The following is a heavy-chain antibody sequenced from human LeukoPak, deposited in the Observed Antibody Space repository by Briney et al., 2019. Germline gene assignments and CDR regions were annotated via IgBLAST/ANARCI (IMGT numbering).Heavy chain of an antibody. D-gene: IGHD5-24*01. V-gene: IGHV3-21*01. CDR3: ARDNVEMATMGDY. CDR2: ISSSSSYI. Sequence: GGSLRLSCAASGFAFSSYSMNWVRQAPGKGLEWVSSISSSSSYIYYADSVKGRFTISRDNAKNSLYLQMNSLRAEDTAVYYCARDNVEMATMGDYWGQGTLVTVSS. CDR1: GFAFSSYS. J-gene: IGHJ4*02.